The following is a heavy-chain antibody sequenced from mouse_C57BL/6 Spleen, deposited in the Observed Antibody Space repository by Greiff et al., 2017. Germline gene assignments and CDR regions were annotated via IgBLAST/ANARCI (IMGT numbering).Heavy chain of an antibody. CDR1: GYTFTSYW. CDR3: AKRSYYSKEWYVDV. D-gene: IGHD2-5*01. CDR2: LDPSDSYN. Sequence: QVQLQQPGAELVKPGASVKLSCKASGYTFTSYWLQWVKQRPGQGLEWIGELDPSDSYNNYNQKFKGKATLTVYTSSSTAYMQLSSLTSEDAAVYYCAKRSYYSKEWYVDVWGTGTTVTVSS. J-gene: IGHJ1*03. V-gene: IGHV1-50*01.